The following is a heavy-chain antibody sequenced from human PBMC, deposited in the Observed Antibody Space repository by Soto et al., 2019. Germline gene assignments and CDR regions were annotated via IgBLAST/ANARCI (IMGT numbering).Heavy chain of an antibody. Sequence: ASLKVYCKASGYTFTSYAMHWVRQAPGQRLELMGWINAGNGNTKYSQKFQGRVTITRDTSASTAYTELSSLRSEDTAVYYCARGSCSGGSCYWSYYYYMDVWGKGTTVTVSS. J-gene: IGHJ6*03. CDR1: GYTFTSYA. CDR3: ARGSCSGGSCYWSYYYYMDV. V-gene: IGHV1-3*01. D-gene: IGHD2-15*01. CDR2: INAGNGNT.